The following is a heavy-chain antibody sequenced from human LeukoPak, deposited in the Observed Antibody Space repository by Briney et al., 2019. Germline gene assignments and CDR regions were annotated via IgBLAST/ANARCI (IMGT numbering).Heavy chain of an antibody. V-gene: IGHV3-49*04. Sequence: GGSLRLPCTTSGFAFDDFAMSWVRQPAGKGLEWVGFIRRRAYGGAAECAASVKGSFIISRDDSKGIAYLQMNSLKTEDTAVYYCSRNGLVDFDYWGQGSRVIVSP. CDR3: SRNGLVDFDY. CDR2: IRRRAYGGAA. J-gene: IGHJ4*02. CDR1: GFAFDDFA.